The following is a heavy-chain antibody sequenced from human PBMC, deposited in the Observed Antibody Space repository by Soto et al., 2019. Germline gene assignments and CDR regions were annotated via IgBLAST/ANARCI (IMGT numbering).Heavy chain of an antibody. CDR2: ISGSGGST. Sequence: GGSLRLSCAASGFTFSSYAMSWVRQAPGKGLEWVSAISGSGGSTYYADSVKGRFTISRDNSKNTLYLQMNSLRAEDTAVYYAAKDQYSPTSAPGSIAAAGNFDYWGQGTLVTVSS. J-gene: IGHJ4*02. D-gene: IGHD6-13*01. CDR1: GFTFSSYA. V-gene: IGHV3-23*01. CDR3: AKDQYSPTSAPGSIAAAGNFDY.